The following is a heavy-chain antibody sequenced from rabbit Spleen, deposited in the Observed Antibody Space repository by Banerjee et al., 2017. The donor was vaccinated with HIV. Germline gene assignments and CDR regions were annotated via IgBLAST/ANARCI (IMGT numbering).Heavy chain of an antibody. D-gene: IGHD6-1*01. Sequence: QSLEESGGGLVKPGASLTLTCKASGFSFNSGYDMCWVRQAPGKGLEWIACIYGGNGNIWSATWAKGRFTISKASSTTVTLRMTSLTAADTATYFCARASNSDGRVYARGFALWGPGTLVTVS. CDR1: GFSFNSGYD. V-gene: IGHV1S40*01. CDR2: IYGGNGNI. J-gene: IGHJ4*01. CDR3: ARASNSDGRVYARGFAL.